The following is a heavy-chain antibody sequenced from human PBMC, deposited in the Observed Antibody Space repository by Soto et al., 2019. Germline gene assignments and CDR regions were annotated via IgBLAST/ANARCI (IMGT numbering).Heavy chain of an antibody. CDR2: ISYSGST. Sequence: LQLQESGPGLVKPSETLSLTCTVSGGSVSSTNYYWSWIRQPPGKGLEWIGTISYSGSTFYNPSLKSRLTMSVDTSKNQFSLRLSSVTAADTAVYYCARSGDGVLVDLLLPDYWGQGTLVTVSS. V-gene: IGHV4-39*01. CDR1: GGSVSSTNYY. D-gene: IGHD3-16*01. CDR3: ARSGDGVLVDLLLPDY. J-gene: IGHJ4*02.